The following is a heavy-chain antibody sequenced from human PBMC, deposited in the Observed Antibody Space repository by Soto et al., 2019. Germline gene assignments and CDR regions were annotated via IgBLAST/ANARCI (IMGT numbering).Heavy chain of an antibody. V-gene: IGHV2-5*02. Sequence: QITLKESGLTLVKPTQTLTLTCTFSGFSLSTSGVGVGWIRQPPGKALEWLALLYWDDDKRYSPSLKSRLTITKDPSKNQVVLTMTNMDPVDTATYYCAHRQRTVYFDYWGQGTLVTVSS. CDR2: LYWDDDK. J-gene: IGHJ4*02. D-gene: IGHD4-17*01. CDR3: AHRQRTVYFDY. CDR1: GFSLSTSGVG.